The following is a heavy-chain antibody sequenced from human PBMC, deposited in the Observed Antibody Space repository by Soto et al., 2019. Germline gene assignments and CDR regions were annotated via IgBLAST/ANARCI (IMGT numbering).Heavy chain of an antibody. CDR3: ARLPGALVAVLYIYPLDGREAMSDVDV. V-gene: IGHV3-30-3*01. D-gene: IGHD6-19*01. Sequence: QLQLVESGGGVVQPGESLRLSCAASGFTFNYYPMHWVRQTPGKGLEWVAVISFDGSNKYYADSVKGRFTISRDNSKNMSYLQMNSLRAEDAAVYYCARLPGALVAVLYIYPLDGREAMSDVDVWGQGTTVSVSS. CDR2: ISFDGSNK. CDR1: GFTFNYYP. J-gene: IGHJ6*02.